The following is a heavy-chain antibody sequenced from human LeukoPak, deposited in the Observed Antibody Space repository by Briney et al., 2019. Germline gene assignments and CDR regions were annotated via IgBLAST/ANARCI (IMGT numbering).Heavy chain of an antibody. CDR2: IYYSGST. D-gene: IGHD6-19*01. V-gene: IGHV4-59*08. Sequence: SETLSLTCTVSGGSISSYYWSWIRQPPGKGLEWTGYIYYSGSTNYNPSLKSRVTISVDTSKNQFSLKLSSVTAADTAVYYCARVYQYSSGWYGVYYFDYWGQGTLVTVSS. CDR3: ARVYQYSSGWYGVYYFDY. CDR1: GGSISSYY. J-gene: IGHJ4*02.